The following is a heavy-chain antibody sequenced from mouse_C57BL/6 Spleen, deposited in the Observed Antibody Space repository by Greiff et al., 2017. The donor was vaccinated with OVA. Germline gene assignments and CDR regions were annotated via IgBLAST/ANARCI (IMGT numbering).Heavy chain of an antibody. CDR3: ARSLYYGNYDYFDY. D-gene: IGHD2-1*01. CDR1: GYSFTGYY. CDR2: IYPYNGVS. V-gene: IGHV1-31*01. J-gene: IGHJ2*01. Sequence: VHVKQSGPELVKPGASVKISCKASGYSFTGYYMHWVKQSHGNILDWIGYIYPYNGVSSYNQKFKGKATLTVDKSSSTAYMELRSLTSEDSAVYYCARSLYYGNYDYFDYWGQGTTLTVSS.